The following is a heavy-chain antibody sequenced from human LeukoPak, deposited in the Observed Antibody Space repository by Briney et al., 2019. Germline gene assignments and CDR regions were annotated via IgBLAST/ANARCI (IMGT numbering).Heavy chain of an antibody. CDR3: ARKAARTSGYDY. V-gene: IGHV3-23*01. D-gene: IGHD3-22*01. CDR2: IADGGETT. CDR1: GFTFNSYG. J-gene: IGHJ4*02. Sequence: PGGSLRLSCVVSGFTFNSYGMSWVRQAPGMGLEWVSAIADGGETTYYADSVKGRFTISRDYSKNTLHLQMNSVRAEDTAVYYCARKAARTSGYDYWGQGILSPSPQ.